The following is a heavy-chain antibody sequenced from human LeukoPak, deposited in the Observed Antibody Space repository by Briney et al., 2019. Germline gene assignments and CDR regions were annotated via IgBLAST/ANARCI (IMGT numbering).Heavy chain of an antibody. CDR3: ARESRSGWYFDY. CDR1: GFTFSDYY. Sequence: GGSLRLSCAASGFTFSDYYMNWIRQAPGKGLEWVSYISSSGSTIYYADSVKGRFTISRDNAKNSLYLQMNSLRAEDTAVYYCARESRSGWYFDYWGQGTLVTVSS. D-gene: IGHD6-19*01. J-gene: IGHJ4*02. V-gene: IGHV3-11*04. CDR2: ISSSGSTI.